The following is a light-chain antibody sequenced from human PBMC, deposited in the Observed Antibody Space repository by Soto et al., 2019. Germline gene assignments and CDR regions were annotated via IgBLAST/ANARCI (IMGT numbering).Light chain of an antibody. V-gene: IGKV1-39*01. CDR1: QSISDY. CDR3: QQSHSAPFT. CDR2: AAS. Sequence: DIQMTQSPFSLSASLGDRVTITCRASQSISDYLNWYQQKPGKSPQLLIFAASSLQVGVPSRFSGSGSGTDFTLTISSLQPEDVATYFCQQSHSAPFTFGPGTTVDIK. J-gene: IGKJ3*01.